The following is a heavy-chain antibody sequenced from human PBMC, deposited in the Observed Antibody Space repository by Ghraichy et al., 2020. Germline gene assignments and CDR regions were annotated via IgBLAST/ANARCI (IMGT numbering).Heavy chain of an antibody. CDR3: ARGSSTSRLYYFDY. Sequence: GGSLRLSCAASGFTFSTYAMHWVRQAPGRGLEYISAISSNGGSTYYANSVKGRFTISRDNSKNTLYLQMGSLRLEDMALYYCARGSSTSRLYYFDYWGQGTLVTVSS. CDR2: ISSNGGST. V-gene: IGHV3-64*01. D-gene: IGHD6-13*01. J-gene: IGHJ4*02. CDR1: GFTFSTYA.